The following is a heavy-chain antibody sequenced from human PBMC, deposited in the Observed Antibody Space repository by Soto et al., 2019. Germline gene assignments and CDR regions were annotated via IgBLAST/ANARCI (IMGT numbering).Heavy chain of an antibody. CDR1: GFTFSSYA. D-gene: IGHD2-15*01. CDR3: ARYTVVAAIP. J-gene: IGHJ4*02. CDR2: ISYDGSNK. V-gene: IGHV3-30-3*01. Sequence: QVQLVESGGGVVQPGRSLRLSCAASGFTFSSYAMHWVRQAPGKGLEWVAVISYDGSNKYYADSVKGRFTISRDNSKNTLYLQMNSLRAEDTAVYYCARYTVVAAIPWGQGTLVTVSS.